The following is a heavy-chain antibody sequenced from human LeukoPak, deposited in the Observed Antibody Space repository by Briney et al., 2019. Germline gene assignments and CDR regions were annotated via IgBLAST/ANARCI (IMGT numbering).Heavy chain of an antibody. CDR2: IYYSWST. D-gene: IGHD4-17*01. Sequence: SETLSLTCTVSGGSISSHYWSWIRQPPGKGLEWIGYIYYSWSTNYNPSLKSRVTISVDTSKNQFSLKLSSVAAADTAVYYCARDELRYDAFDIWGQGTMVTVSS. J-gene: IGHJ3*02. CDR1: GGSISSHY. CDR3: ARDELRYDAFDI. V-gene: IGHV4-59*11.